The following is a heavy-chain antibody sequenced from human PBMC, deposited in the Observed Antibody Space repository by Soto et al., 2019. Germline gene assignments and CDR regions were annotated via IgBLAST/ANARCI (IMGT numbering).Heavy chain of an antibody. CDR3: ARDPGDSRYFDWLLFPTQLDY. CDR1: GFTFSSYA. V-gene: IGHV3-30-3*01. J-gene: IGHJ4*02. Sequence: QVQLVESGGGVVQPGRSLRLSCAASGFTFSSYAMHWVRQAPGKGLEWVAVISYDGSNKYYADSVKGRFTISRDNSKNTLYLQMNSLRAEDTAVYYCARDPGDSRYFDWLLFPTQLDYWGQGNLVTVSS. CDR2: ISYDGSNK. D-gene: IGHD3-9*01.